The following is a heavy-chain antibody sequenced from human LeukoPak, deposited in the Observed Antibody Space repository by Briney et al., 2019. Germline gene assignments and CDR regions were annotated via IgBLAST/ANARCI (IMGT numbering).Heavy chain of an antibody. CDR1: GGSFSGYY. CDR2: INHSGST. D-gene: IGHD6-13*01. CDR3: ARHGSSSWYGHAFDI. Sequence: SETLSLTCAVYGGSFSGYYWSWIRQPPGKGLEWIGEINHSGSTNYNPSLKSRVTISVDTSKNQFSLKLSSVTAADTAVYYCARHGSSSWYGHAFDIWGQGTMVTVSS. V-gene: IGHV4-34*01. J-gene: IGHJ3*02.